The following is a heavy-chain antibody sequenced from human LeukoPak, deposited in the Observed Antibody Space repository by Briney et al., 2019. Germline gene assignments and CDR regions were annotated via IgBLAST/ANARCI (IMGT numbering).Heavy chain of an antibody. Sequence: SETLSLTCTVSGDSISSFYWSWIRQSSGKGLEWIGLISHSGSTNYNPSLKNRVTMSVDPSTSRFSLRLTSVTAADTAVYYCVSHSGSYRFDSWGQGTLVTVSS. CDR3: VSHSGSYRFDS. CDR2: ISHSGST. V-gene: IGHV4-59*08. D-gene: IGHD3-16*02. CDR1: GDSISSFY. J-gene: IGHJ4*02.